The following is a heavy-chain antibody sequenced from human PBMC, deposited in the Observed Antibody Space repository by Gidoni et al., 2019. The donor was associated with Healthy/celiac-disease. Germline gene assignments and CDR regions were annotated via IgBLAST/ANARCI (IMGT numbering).Heavy chain of an antibody. CDR2: IYPGDSDT. V-gene: IGHV5-51*01. CDR1: YW. D-gene: IGHD2-21*01. CDR3: ARPFSGIVDY. Sequence: YWIGWVRQMPGKGLEWMGIIYPGDSDTRYSPSFQGQVTISAEKSISTAYLQWSSLKASDTAMYYCARPFSGIVDYWGQGTLVTVSS. J-gene: IGHJ4*02.